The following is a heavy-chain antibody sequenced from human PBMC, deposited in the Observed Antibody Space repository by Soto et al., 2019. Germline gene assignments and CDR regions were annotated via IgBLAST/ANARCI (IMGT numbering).Heavy chain of an antibody. Sequence: LSLPCAVSCGSIRSSSFFWGWIRQPPGKGLEWIGSIYYSGRIYSNTSLKSRVTISVDTPNNQFSLKLASVTAADTAMYYCARHRSTYYFDYWGQGTLVTVSS. CDR3: ARHRSTYYFDY. CDR1: CGSIRSSSFF. V-gene: IGHV4-39*01. J-gene: IGHJ4*02. CDR2: IYYSGRI.